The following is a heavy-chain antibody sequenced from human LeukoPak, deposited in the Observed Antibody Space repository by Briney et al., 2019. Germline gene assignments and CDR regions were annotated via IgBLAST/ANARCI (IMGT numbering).Heavy chain of an antibody. CDR3: ASTVSGPEFFWFDP. CDR1: GGSISSYY. V-gene: IGHV4-59*01. D-gene: IGHD3-16*01. Sequence: SETLSLTCTVSGGSISSYYWSWIRQPPGKGLEWIGYIYYSGSTNYNPSLKSRVTISVDTSKNQFSLKLSSVTAADTAVYYCASTVSGPEFFWFDPWGQGTLVTVSS. J-gene: IGHJ5*02. CDR2: IYYSGST.